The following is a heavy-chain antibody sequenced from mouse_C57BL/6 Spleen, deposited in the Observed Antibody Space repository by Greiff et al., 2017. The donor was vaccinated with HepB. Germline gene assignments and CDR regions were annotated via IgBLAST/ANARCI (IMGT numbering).Heavy chain of an antibody. CDR3: ARSPSNWYYWYFDV. D-gene: IGHD4-1*01. CDR1: GYTFTSYW. V-gene: IGHV1-69*01. J-gene: IGHJ1*03. CDR2: IDPSDSYT. Sequence: VQLQQPGAELVMPGASVKLSCKASGYTFTSYWMHWVKQRPGQGLEWIGEIDPSDSYTNYNQKFKGKSTLTVDKSSSTAYMQLSSLTSEDSAVYYCARSPSNWYYWYFDVWGTGTTVTVSS.